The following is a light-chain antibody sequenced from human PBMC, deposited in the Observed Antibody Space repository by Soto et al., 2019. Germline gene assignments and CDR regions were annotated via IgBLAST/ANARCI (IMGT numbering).Light chain of an antibody. Sequence: VLTQTPGTLSLSPGERAPLSCRASQSVSSSYLAWYQQKPGQAPRLLIYGASTRATGVPTRFSGSRSGAEFTLTINSLQSEDFAVYYCQPYNNWPLTFGGGTKVDI. CDR3: QPYNNWPLT. CDR2: GAS. V-gene: IGKV3-15*01. J-gene: IGKJ4*01. CDR1: QSVSSSY.